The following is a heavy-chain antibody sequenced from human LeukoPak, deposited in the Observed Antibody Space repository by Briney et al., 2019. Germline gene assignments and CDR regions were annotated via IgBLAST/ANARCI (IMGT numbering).Heavy chain of an antibody. CDR3: ARVKVEQWQSLLGYYYYGMDV. V-gene: IGHV1-2*06. CDR2: INPNSGGT. D-gene: IGHD6-19*01. J-gene: IGHJ6*02. Sequence: GASVKVSCKASGYTFTGYYMHWVRQAPGQGLEWMGRINPNSGGTNYAQKFQGRVTMTRDTSISTAYMELSRLRSDDTAVYYCARVKVEQWQSLLGYYYYGMDVWGQGTTVTVSS. CDR1: GYTFTGYY.